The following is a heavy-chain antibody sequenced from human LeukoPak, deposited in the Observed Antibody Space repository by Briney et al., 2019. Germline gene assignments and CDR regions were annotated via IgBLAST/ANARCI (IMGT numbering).Heavy chain of an antibody. V-gene: IGHV3-30*04. CDR1: GFTFSSYA. CDR2: ISYDGSNK. J-gene: IGHJ5*02. D-gene: IGHD3-10*01. CDR3: ARGLAGNYYGSGSYFNWFDP. Sequence: GGSLRLSCAASGFTFSSYAMHWVRQTPGKGLEWVAVISYDGSNKYYADSVKGRFTISRDNSKNTLYLQMNSLRAEDTAVYYCARGLAGNYYGSGSYFNWFDPWGQGTLVTVSS.